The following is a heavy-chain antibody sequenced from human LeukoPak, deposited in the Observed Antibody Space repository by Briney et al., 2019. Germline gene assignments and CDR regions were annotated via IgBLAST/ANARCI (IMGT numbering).Heavy chain of an antibody. D-gene: IGHD6-13*01. V-gene: IGHV1-24*01. CDR3: ATVYSSSWYNWFDP. CDR2: FDPEDGET. Sequence: ASVKVSCKVSGYTLTELSMHWVRQAPGKGLEWMGGFDPEDGETIYAQKFQGRVTMTEDTSTDTAYMELSSLRSEDTAVYYCATVYSSSWYNWFDPWGQGTLVTVSS. J-gene: IGHJ5*02. CDR1: GYTLTELS.